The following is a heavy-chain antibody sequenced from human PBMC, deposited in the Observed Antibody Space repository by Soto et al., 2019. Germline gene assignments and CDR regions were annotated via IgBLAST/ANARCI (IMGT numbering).Heavy chain of an antibody. Sequence: SETLSLTCTVSGASITTYYWSWIRQPPVKGLEWIGYIYNSGNTNHNPSLKSRVTISVDTSKNQFSLKLRSVTATDTAVYYCARGGGRYDFWSGYYTAPSPFDYWGQETLVTVSS. D-gene: IGHD3-3*01. V-gene: IGHV4-59*12. CDR3: ARGGGRYDFWSGYYTAPSPFDY. CDR2: IYNSGNT. J-gene: IGHJ4*02. CDR1: GASITTYY.